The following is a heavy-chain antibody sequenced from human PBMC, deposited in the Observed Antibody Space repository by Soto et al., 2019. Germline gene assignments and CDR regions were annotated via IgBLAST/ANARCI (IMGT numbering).Heavy chain of an antibody. V-gene: IGHV3-13*04. CDR1: GFTFSNYD. J-gene: IGHJ6*02. CDR3: ARGYYGSGSYNKPYYGMDV. D-gene: IGHD3-10*01. Sequence: DVQLVESGGGQVQPGGSLTLSCAASGFTFSNYDMHWVRQVRGKGLEWVSGIGSAGDIFSAGSVKGRFAISRENAKNSLYLQMNSLTAGDTAVYFCARGYYGSGSYNKPYYGMDVWGQGTTVIVSS. CDR2: IGSAGDI.